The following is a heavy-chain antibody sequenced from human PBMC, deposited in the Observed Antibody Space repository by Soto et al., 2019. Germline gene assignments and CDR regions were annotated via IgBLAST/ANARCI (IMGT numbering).Heavy chain of an antibody. V-gene: IGHV3-7*01. D-gene: IGHD3-3*01. CDR1: GFNFSRSW. CDR2: MKEDGSEK. CDR3: ARGFYTDY. J-gene: IGHJ4*02. Sequence: GGSLRLSCEASGFNFSRSWMSWVRQAPGKGLEWVANMKEDGSEKYYADSVRGRFTISRDNAKNSVHLQMNSLRVEDTAVYYCARGFYTDYWGQGALVTVSS.